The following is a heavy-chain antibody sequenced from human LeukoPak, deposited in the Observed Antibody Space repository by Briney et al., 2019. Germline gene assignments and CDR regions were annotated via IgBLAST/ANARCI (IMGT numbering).Heavy chain of an antibody. CDR1: GGSISSYY. CDR3: ARGDRITIFGVPPGAFDI. D-gene: IGHD3-3*01. V-gene: IGHV4-59*01. Sequence: SETLSLTCTVSGGSISSYYWSWIRQPPGKGLESIGYIYYSGSTNYNPSLKSRVTISVDTSKNQFSLKLSSVTAADTAVYYCARGDRITIFGVPPGAFDIWGQGTMVTVSS. CDR2: IYYSGST. J-gene: IGHJ3*02.